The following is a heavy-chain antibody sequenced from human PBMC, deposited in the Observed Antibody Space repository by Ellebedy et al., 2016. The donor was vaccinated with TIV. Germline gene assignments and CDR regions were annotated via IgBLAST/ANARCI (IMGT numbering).Heavy chain of an antibody. CDR2: IKSKTDGGTT. Sequence: GESLKISXAASGFTFSNAWMSWVRQAPGKGLEWVGRIKSKTDGGTTDYAAPVKGRFTISRDDSKNTLYLQMNSLKTEDTAVYYCTTDLGGSYSPDAFDIWGQGTMVTVSS. J-gene: IGHJ3*02. CDR1: GFTFSNAW. D-gene: IGHD1-26*01. V-gene: IGHV3-15*01. CDR3: TTDLGGSYSPDAFDI.